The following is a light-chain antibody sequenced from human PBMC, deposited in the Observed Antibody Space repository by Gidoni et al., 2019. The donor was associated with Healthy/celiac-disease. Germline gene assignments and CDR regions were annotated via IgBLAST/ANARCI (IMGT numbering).Light chain of an antibody. Sequence: QSVLTQPPPVSPAPGQKVTIACSGSRSNIGNNYVSWYQQLPGTAPKLLIYDNNKRPSGIPARFSGSKSGTSATLGITGLQTGDEADYYCGTWDSSLSAYVFGTGTKVTVL. CDR1: RSNIGNNY. J-gene: IGLJ1*01. CDR2: DNN. CDR3: GTWDSSLSAYV. V-gene: IGLV1-51*01.